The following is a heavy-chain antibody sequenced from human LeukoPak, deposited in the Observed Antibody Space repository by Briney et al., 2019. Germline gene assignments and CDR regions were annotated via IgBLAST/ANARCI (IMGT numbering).Heavy chain of an antibody. CDR3: ARLYYDSSRYPNWFDP. CDR1: GDSIGSYY. Sequence: PSETLSLTCTVSGDSIGSYYWSWIRQPPGKGLEWIGYIYYSGSTNYNPSLKSRVTISVDTSKNQFSLKLSSVTDADTAVYYCARLYYDSSRYPNWFDPWGQGTLVTVSS. J-gene: IGHJ5*02. V-gene: IGHV4-59*08. CDR2: IYYSGST. D-gene: IGHD3-22*01.